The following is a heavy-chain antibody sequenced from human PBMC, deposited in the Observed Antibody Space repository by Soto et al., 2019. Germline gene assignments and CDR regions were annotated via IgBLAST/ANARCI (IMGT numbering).Heavy chain of an antibody. CDR1: GYSFTSYG. CDR3: ARDRGKDYYDSSGYPWFDP. D-gene: IGHD3-22*01. CDR2: ISAYNGNT. V-gene: IGHV1-18*01. Sequence: GXSVKVSCNAFGYSFTSYGISWGRQAPGQGLEWMGWISAYNGNTNYAQKLQGRVTMTTGTSTSTAYMELRSLRSDDTAVYYCARDRGKDYYDSSGYPWFDPWGQGTLVTVSS. J-gene: IGHJ5*02.